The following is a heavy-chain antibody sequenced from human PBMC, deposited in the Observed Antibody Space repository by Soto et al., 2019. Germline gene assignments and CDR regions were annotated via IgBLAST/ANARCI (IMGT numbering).Heavy chain of an antibody. Sequence: ALRLACEASGLAFRRYGMHWVRKDQGKGLDRVAVIWYDGSNKYYADSVKGRFTISRDNSKNTLYLQMNSLRAEDTAVYYCARDKEYYDSRGYSSYFDHWGQGTLVTVS. V-gene: IGHV3-33*01. CDR2: IWYDGSNK. CDR1: GLAFRRYG. CDR3: ARDKEYYDSRGYSSYFDH. D-gene: IGHD3-22*01. J-gene: IGHJ4*02.